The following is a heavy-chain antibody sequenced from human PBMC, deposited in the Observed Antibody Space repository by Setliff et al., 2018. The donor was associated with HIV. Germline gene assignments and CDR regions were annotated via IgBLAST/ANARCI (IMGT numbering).Heavy chain of an antibody. CDR1: GYTFTGYY. V-gene: IGHV1-2*06. D-gene: IGHD2-8*01. J-gene: IGHJ3*01. CDR3: ATKVYCTNGVCLDAFDL. CDR2: IIPNSGGT. Sequence: ASVKVSCKASGYTFTGYYVHWVRQAPGQGLEWMGRIIPNSGGTNYAQKLQGRVTMTRDTSSSTAYMELSRLRSDDTAVYYCATKVYCTNGVCLDAFDLWGQGTMVTVSS.